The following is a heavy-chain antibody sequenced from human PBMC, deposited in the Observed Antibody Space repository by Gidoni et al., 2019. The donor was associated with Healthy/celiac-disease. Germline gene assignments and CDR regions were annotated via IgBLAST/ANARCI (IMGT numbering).Heavy chain of an antibody. D-gene: IGHD7-27*01. Sequence: QVQLVGSGGGVVQPGRSLRLSCAASGFTFSSYGMHWVRQAPGKGLEWVAIILYDGSNKYYADSVKGRFTISRDNSKNTLYLQMNSLRAEDTAVYYCARANRGGFDYWGQGTLVTVSS. CDR2: ILYDGSNK. CDR1: GFTFSSYG. J-gene: IGHJ4*02. CDR3: ARANRGGFDY. V-gene: IGHV3-33*01.